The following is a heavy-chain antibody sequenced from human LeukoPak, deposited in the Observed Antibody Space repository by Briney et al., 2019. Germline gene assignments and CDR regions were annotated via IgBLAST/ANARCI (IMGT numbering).Heavy chain of an antibody. D-gene: IGHD3-3*01. J-gene: IGHJ4*02. CDR3: AKDKNDFWSGYYREYYFDY. CDR1: GFTFSSYG. CDR2: ISYDGSNK. V-gene: IGHV3-30*18. Sequence: GGSLRLSCAASGFTFSSYGMHWVRQAPGKGLEWVAVISYDGSNKYYADSVKGRFTISRDNSKNTLYLQMNSLRAEDTAVYYCAKDKNDFWSGYYREYYFDYWGQGTLVTVSS.